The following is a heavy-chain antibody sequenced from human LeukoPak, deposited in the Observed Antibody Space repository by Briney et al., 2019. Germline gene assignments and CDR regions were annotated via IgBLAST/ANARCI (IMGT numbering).Heavy chain of an antibody. CDR1: WFPFSYYR. D-gene: IGHD2-21*02. CDR2: ISSSSSYI. CDR3: ARDAPYCGGDCPIDY. V-gene: IGHV3-21*05. J-gene: IGHJ4*02. Sequence: GGALGTSRATSWFPFSYYRQERVRQAPGEGVGWGLFISSSSSYIYYADSVKGRFTISRDNAKNSLYLQMNSLRAEDTAVYYCARDAPYCGGDCPIDYWGQGTLVTVSS.